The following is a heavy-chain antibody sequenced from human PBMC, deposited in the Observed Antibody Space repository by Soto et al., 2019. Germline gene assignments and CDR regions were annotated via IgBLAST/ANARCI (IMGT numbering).Heavy chain of an antibody. J-gene: IGHJ6*03. CDR1: GGSISSYY. Sequence: SETLSLTCTVSGGSISSYYWSWIRQPPGKGLEWIGYIYYSGSTNYNPSLKSRVTISVDTSKNQFSLKLSSVTAADTAVYYCARARRGYAPGDYYYYMDVWGKGTTVTVSS. V-gene: IGHV4-59*01. CDR3: ARARRGYAPGDYYYYMDV. CDR2: IYYSGST. D-gene: IGHD5-12*01.